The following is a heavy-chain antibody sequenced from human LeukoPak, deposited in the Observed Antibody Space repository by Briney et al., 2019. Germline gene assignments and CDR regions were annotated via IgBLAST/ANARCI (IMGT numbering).Heavy chain of an antibody. CDR2: IKQDGSET. Sequence: GGSLRLSCAASGFFFSDHWMTWVRQTPGEGLEWVANIKQDGSETYYVDSVRGRFTISRDNAKNSLYLQMNSLRAEDTAVYYCAELGITMIGGVWGKGTTVTISS. CDR1: GFFFSDHW. CDR3: AELGITMIGGV. D-gene: IGHD3-10*02. J-gene: IGHJ6*04. V-gene: IGHV3-7*01.